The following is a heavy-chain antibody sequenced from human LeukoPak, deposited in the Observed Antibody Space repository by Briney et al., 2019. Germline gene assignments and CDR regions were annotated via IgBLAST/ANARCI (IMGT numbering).Heavy chain of an antibody. CDR2: IDTNTGNP. J-gene: IGHJ4*02. Sequence: ASVKVSCKASGYTFTNYTINWVRLAPGQGLEWMGWIDTNTGNPTYAQGFTGRFVFSLDTSVSTAYLQISSLKAEDTAVYYCARWGSGYYHRPYDYWGQGTLVTVSS. CDR1: GYTFTNYT. D-gene: IGHD3-22*01. V-gene: IGHV7-4-1*02. CDR3: ARWGSGYYHRPYDY.